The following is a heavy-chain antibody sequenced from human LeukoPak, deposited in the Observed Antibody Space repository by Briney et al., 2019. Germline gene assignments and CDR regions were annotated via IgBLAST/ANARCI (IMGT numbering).Heavy chain of an antibody. CDR2: INYSGST. J-gene: IGHJ6*03. CDR3: ARAARGCSSTSCYYYYYYMDV. D-gene: IGHD2-2*01. V-gene: IGHV4-39*07. Sequence: SETLSLTCTVSVGSISSSSYYWGWIRQPPGKGLEWLGSINYSGSTYYNPSLKSRVTISVDTSKNQFSLKLSSVTAADTAVYYCARAARGCSSTSCYYYYYYMDVWGKGTTVTVSS. CDR1: VGSISSSSYY.